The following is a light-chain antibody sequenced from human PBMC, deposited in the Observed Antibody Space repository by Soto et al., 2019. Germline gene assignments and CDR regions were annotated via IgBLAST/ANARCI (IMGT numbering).Light chain of an antibody. CDR3: CSYAASGSLL. J-gene: IGLJ2*01. V-gene: IGLV2-23*02. Sequence: QSALTQPAFVAGSPGQSITISCTGTSSDVGLYNLVSWYQQHPGKAPKFMIYEVNKRSSGISFRFSGSKSGNTASLTISGLQAEDEADYYCCSYAASGSLLFGGGTQLTVL. CDR1: SSDVGLYNL. CDR2: EVN.